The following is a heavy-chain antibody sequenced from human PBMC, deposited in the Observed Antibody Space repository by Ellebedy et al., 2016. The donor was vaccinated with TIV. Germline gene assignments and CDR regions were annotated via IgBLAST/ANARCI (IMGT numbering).Heavy chain of an antibody. CDR3: ARQFAEKDVSEI. CDR2: INPADSHT. D-gene: IGHD1-14*01. CDR1: GYSFNNYW. Sequence: GESLKISXKGSGYSFNNYWIGWVRQMPGKGLEWMGIINPADSHTIYSPSFEGQVTISIDKSIAIAYLQWSSLKASDTAIYYCARQFAEKDVSEIWGQGTMVTVSS. J-gene: IGHJ3*02. V-gene: IGHV5-51*01.